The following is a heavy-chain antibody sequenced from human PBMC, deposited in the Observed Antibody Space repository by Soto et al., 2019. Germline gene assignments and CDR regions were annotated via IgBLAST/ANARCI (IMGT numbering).Heavy chain of an antibody. CDR2: IYYSGST. Sequence: QVQLQESGPGLVKPSQTLSLTCTVSGGSISSGGYYWSWIRQHPGKGLEWIGYIYYSGSTYYNPSLKSRVNISVDTSKNQFSLKLSSVTAADTAVYYWARDRFDPRKYGVDGWGQGTTVTVSS. D-gene: IGHD3-9*01. V-gene: IGHV4-31*03. CDR3: ARDRFDPRKYGVDG. J-gene: IGHJ6*02. CDR1: GGSISSGGYY.